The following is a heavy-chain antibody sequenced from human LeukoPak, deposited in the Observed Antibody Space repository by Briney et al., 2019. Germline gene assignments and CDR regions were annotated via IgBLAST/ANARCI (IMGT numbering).Heavy chain of an antibody. CDR3: AKAGHFDWSRGFDY. Sequence: GGSLRLSCEASGFTFSSYAMSWVRQAPGKGLEWVSTISGSGGNTYYADSVKGRFTISRDNSKSTLFLQVNSLRAEDTAVYYCAKAGHFDWSRGFDYWGQGTLVTVSS. CDR1: GFTFSSYA. J-gene: IGHJ4*02. CDR2: ISGSGGNT. D-gene: IGHD3-9*01. V-gene: IGHV3-23*01.